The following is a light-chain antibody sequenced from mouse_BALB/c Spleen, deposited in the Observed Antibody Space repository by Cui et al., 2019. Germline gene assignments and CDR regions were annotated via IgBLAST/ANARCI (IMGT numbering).Light chain of an antibody. CDR1: SSVSY. CDR2: DTS. Sequence: HIVLTQSPAIMSASPGEKVTMTCSASSSVSYMHWYQQKSGTSPKRWIYDTSKLASGVPARFSGSGSGTSYSLTISSMEAEDAATYYCQQWSSNPRTFGGGTKLEIK. CDR3: QQWSSNPRT. J-gene: IGKJ1*01. V-gene: IGKV4-59*01.